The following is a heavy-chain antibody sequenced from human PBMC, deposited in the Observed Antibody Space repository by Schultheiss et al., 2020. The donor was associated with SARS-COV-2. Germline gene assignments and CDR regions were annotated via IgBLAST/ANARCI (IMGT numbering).Heavy chain of an antibody. V-gene: IGHV4-30-2*01. CDR1: GGSVSSGSYY. CDR3: ARDYLAGGVSYYGMDV. J-gene: IGHJ6*02. Sequence: SETLSLTCTVSGGSVSSGSYYWSWIRQPPGKGLEWIGYIYHSGSTYYNPSLKSRVTISVDTSKNQFSLKLSSVTAADTAVYYCARDYLAGGVSYYGMDVWGQGTTVTVSS. D-gene: IGHD3-10*01. CDR2: IYHSGST.